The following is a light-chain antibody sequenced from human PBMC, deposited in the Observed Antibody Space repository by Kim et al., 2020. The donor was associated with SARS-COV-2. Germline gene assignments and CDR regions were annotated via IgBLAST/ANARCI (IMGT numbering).Light chain of an antibody. J-gene: IGLJ3*02. V-gene: IGLV4-69*01. Sequence: ASVKHTCTPRSGPRSYAIGWHQQQPEKSPGYLMKVDSNGSQNKGDGIPDRFAGASSGAKRYLIISSLQPEDEADYYCQTWSTGIRVFGGGTKVTVL. CDR1: SGPRSYA. CDR3: QTWSTGIRV. CDR2: VDSNGSQ.